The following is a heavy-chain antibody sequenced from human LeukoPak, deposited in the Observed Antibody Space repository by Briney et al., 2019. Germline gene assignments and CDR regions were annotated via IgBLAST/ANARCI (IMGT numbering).Heavy chain of an antibody. J-gene: IGHJ6*02. CDR1: GGSISSYY. CDR3: ARHGAPHHSLTGRYYYGIDV. V-gene: IGHV4-59*08. D-gene: IGHD3-9*01. CDR2: IYYSGGT. Sequence: SETLSLTCTVSGGSISSYYWSWIRQPPGKGMEWIGYIYYSGGTNYNPSLKSRVTISVDTSKYQFSLKLSSVTAADTAVYYCARHGAPHHSLTGRYYYGIDVWGQGTMVTVSS.